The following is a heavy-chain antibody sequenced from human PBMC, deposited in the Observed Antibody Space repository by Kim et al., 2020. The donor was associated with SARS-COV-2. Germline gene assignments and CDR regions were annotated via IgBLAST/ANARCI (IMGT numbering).Heavy chain of an antibody. CDR1: GFTFSSYG. Sequence: GGSLRLSCAASGFTFSSYGMHWVRQAPGKGLEWVAVISYDGSNKYYADSVKGRFTISRDNSKNTLYLQMNSLRAEDTAVYYCAKGLFEYNTDSSSWYNWFDPWGQGTLVTVSS. V-gene: IGHV3-30*18. J-gene: IGHJ5*02. CDR2: ISYDGSNK. CDR3: AKGLFEYNTDSSSWYNWFDP. D-gene: IGHD6-13*01.